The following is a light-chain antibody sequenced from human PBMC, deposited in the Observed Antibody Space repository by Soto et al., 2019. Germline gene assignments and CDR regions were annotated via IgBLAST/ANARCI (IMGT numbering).Light chain of an antibody. J-gene: IGKJ5*01. CDR3: QQVISYPIT. Sequence: DIQLTQSPSVLSASLGDRVTITCRASQGISSSVVWYQQRPGKAPKLLIDAASTLQSGVPLRFSGSGFGTEFTLTISSLQPEDFATYYCQQVISYPITFGQGTRLDLK. CDR1: QGISSS. CDR2: AAS. V-gene: IGKV1-9*01.